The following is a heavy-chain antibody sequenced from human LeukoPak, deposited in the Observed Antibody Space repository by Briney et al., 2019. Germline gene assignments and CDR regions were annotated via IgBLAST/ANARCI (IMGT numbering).Heavy chain of an antibody. J-gene: IGHJ2*01. D-gene: IGHD4/OR15-4a*01. CDR3: ARGRRIVVLPGRGYFDL. V-gene: IGHV4-4*02. CDR1: GGSISSNNW. Sequence: PSGTLSLTCTVSGGSISSNNWWSWIRQPPGKGLEWIGEINHSGSTNYNPSLKSRVTLSVDTSTNHFSLNIMSVTAADTAMYYCARGRRIVVLPGRGYFDLWGRGTLVTVSS. CDR2: INHSGST.